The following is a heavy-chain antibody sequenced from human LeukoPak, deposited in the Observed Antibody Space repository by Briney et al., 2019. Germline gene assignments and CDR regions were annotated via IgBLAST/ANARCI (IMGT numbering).Heavy chain of an antibody. J-gene: IGHJ2*01. CDR1: GYPFTRKW. CDR3: ARRVVNNRNWYFDL. Sequence: GESLKISCKGSGYPFTRKWIGWVRQMPGKGLEWMGIIYPGDSETRYSPSLQGQVTISADKSINTAYLQWSSLKASDTAMYYCARRVVNNRNWYFDLWGRGTLVTVSS. D-gene: IGHD4-23*01. CDR2: IYPGDSET. V-gene: IGHV5-51*01.